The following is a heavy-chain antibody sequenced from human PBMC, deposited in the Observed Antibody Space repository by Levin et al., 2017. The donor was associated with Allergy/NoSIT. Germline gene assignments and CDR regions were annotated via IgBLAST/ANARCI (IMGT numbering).Heavy chain of an antibody. CDR3: ARDLTGPWGAFGP. CDR2: IYSGST. J-gene: IGHJ3*01. Sequence: LSQTLSLTCTVSGGSISSYYWNWIRQPPGKGLEWIGYIYSGSTNYNPSLKSRVTISVSTSKNQFSLKLQSVTAADTALYYCARDLTGPWGAFGPWGQGTMVAVSS. D-gene: IGHD1-14*01. CDR1: GGSISSYY. V-gene: IGHV4-59*01.